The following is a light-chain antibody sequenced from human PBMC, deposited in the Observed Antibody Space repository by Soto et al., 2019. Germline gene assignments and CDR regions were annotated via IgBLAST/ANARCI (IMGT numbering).Light chain of an antibody. CDR3: QQYKVYPYT. CDR1: QSIAYW. V-gene: IGKV1-5*01. CDR2: AAS. Sequence: DIQMTQSPSRLSASVGDRVTITCRASQSIAYWLAWYQQKPGKAPNLLIYAASTLETGVPSRFSGSGYGTEFTLTISSLRPDDFATFYCQQYKVYPYTFGQG. J-gene: IGKJ2*01.